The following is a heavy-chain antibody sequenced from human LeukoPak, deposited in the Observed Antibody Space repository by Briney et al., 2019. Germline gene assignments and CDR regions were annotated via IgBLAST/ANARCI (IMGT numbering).Heavy chain of an antibody. CDR2: ISGSGDTT. J-gene: IGHJ4*02. CDR1: GFTFSSYA. CDR3: AKSRGESRGASNY. D-gene: IGHD1-26*01. V-gene: IGHV3-23*01. Sequence: GGSLRLSCAASGFTFSSYAMSWVRQAPGKGLEWVSAISGSGDTTYYADSVKGRFTISRDSSKNTLYLQMNSLRAEDTAVYFCAKSRGESRGASNYWGQGTLVTVSS.